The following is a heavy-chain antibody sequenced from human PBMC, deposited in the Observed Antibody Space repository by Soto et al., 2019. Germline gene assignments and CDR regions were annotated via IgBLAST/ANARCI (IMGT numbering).Heavy chain of an antibody. V-gene: IGHV4-34*01. D-gene: IGHD1-26*01. CDR2: INHSGST. Sequence: PSETLSLTCAVYGGSFSGYYWSWIRQPPGKGLEWIGEINHSGSTNYNPSLKSRVTISVDTSKNQFSLKLSSVTAADTAVYYCASWEGDTANWFDPWGQGTLVTVSS. CDR3: ASWEGDTANWFDP. CDR1: GGSFSGYY. J-gene: IGHJ5*02.